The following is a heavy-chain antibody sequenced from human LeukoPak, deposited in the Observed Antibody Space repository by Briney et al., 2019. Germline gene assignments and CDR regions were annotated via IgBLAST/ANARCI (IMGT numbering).Heavy chain of an antibody. J-gene: IGHJ4*02. D-gene: IGHD2-2*01. Sequence: GGSLRLSCAASGFTFSSHWMHWVRQAPGMGLVWVSRINSEGRTTDYADSVEGRFTISRDNAKNTLYLQMNSLSVEDTAMYYCAIGYCTTTTCDGVGYWGQGSPVTVSS. V-gene: IGHV3-74*01. CDR1: GFTFSSHW. CDR2: INSEGRTT. CDR3: AIGYCTTTTCDGVGY.